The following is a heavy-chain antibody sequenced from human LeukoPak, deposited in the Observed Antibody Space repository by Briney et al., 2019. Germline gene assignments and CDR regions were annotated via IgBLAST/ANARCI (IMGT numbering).Heavy chain of an antibody. CDR1: GIDVSSNY. D-gene: IGHD1-26*01. J-gene: IGHJ5*02. CDR2: TYVSGNT. Sequence: GGSLRLSCTVSGIDVSSNYISWVRQAPGKGLEWVSVTYVSGNTYYADSVKGRFIVSRDNSKNTLYLEMNSLRVEDTGVYYCAREVGAWGQRTLVTVSS. CDR3: AREVGA. V-gene: IGHV3-66*01.